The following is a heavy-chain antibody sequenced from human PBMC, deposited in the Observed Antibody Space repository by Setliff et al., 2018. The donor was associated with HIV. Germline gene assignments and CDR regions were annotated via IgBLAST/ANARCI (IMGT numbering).Heavy chain of an antibody. D-gene: IGHD6-13*01. J-gene: IGHJ4*02. CDR1: GYTFTSYY. Sequence: ASVKVSCKASGYTFTSYYMHWVRQAPGQGLEWMGIIKPSGGSTSYAQKFQGRVTMTRDTSTSTVYMELSSLRSEDTAVYYCARARAAAGTQGTFDYWGQGTLVTVSS. CDR3: ARARAAAGTQGTFDY. CDR2: IKPSGGST. V-gene: IGHV1-46*01.